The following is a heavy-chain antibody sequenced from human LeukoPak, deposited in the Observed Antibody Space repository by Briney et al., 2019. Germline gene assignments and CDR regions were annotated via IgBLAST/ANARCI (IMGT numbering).Heavy chain of an antibody. CDR1: GFTVSTNY. V-gene: IGHV3-53*01. CDR3: ARGLIYYDSRGHYLAERPYLDY. D-gene: IGHD3-22*01. CDR2: IYKAGDP. J-gene: IGHJ4*02. Sequence: GGSLRLSCAASGFTVSTNYMTWVRQAPGKGLEWVSVIYKAGDPYNTDSVKGRFSISRDNRKNMLYLQMNSLRAKDTAVYYCARGLIYYDSRGHYLAERPYLDYWGQGTLVTVSS.